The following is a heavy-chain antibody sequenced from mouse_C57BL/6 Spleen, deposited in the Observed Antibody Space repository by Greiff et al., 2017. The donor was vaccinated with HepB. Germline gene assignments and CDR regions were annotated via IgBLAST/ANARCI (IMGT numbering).Heavy chain of an antibody. CDR2: INYDGSST. CDR1: GFTFSDYY. V-gene: IGHV5-16*01. Sequence: DVKLVESEGGLVQPGSSMKLSCTASGFTFSDYYMAWVRQVPEKGLEWVANINYDGSSTYYLDSLKSRFIISRDNAKNILYLQMSSLKSEDTATYYCARVRYYGSSYFDVWGTGTTVTVSS. J-gene: IGHJ1*03. CDR3: ARVRYYGSSYFDV. D-gene: IGHD1-1*01.